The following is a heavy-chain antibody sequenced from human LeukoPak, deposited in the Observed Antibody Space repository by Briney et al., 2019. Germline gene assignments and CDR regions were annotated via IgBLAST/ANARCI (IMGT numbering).Heavy chain of an antibody. Sequence: GGSLRLSCAASGFNFEDYGMNWVRQAPGKGLEWVSGLSWNGGRTGYADSLKGRFIISRDNAKNSLYLQMNSLRAEDTALYYCAKDLTSGSAEYYFDYWGQGTLVTVSS. CDR2: LSWNGGRT. V-gene: IGHV3-20*04. D-gene: IGHD3-10*01. CDR3: AKDLTSGSAEYYFDY. J-gene: IGHJ4*02. CDR1: GFNFEDYG.